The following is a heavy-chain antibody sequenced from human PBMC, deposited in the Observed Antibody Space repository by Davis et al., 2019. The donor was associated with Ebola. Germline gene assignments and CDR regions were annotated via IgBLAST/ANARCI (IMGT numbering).Heavy chain of an antibody. Sequence: AASVKVSCKASGYTFTNYGITWVRQAPGQGLEWMGWINPHNGNTNYAQNVQGRVAMTTDTSTNTAYMEVGSLRSDDTAVYYCASAREGYCISTSCSARLGYYYGMDVWGQGTTVTVSS. CDR3: ASAREGYCISTSCSARLGYYYGMDV. D-gene: IGHD2-2*01. CDR2: INPHNGNT. V-gene: IGHV1-18*04. CDR1: GYTFTNYG. J-gene: IGHJ6*02.